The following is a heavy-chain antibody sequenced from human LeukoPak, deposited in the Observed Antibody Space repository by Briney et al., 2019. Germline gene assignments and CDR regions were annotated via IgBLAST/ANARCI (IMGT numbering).Heavy chain of an antibody. CDR3: TRGKLGYCYGTSCYLDY. V-gene: IGHV3-49*04. D-gene: IGHD2-2*01. J-gene: IGHJ4*02. CDR2: IRTKDYGGTP. Sequence: GRSLRLSCTVAGFTLRDHTLTWVRQAPGKGLEWVGFIRTKDYGGTPEYAASVKGRFTISRDDSKNIAYLQMSSLKIEDTAVYFCTRGKLGYCYGTSCYLDYWGPGTQVTVSS. CDR1: GFTLRDHT.